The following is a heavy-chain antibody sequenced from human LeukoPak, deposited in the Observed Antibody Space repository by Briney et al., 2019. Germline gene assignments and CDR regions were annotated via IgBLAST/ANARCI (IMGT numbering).Heavy chain of an antibody. CDR3: AKDGGSTGYCFDY. CDR2: ISGRGST. D-gene: IGHD3-22*01. V-gene: IGHV3-23*01. CDR1: GFTFSNYA. Sequence: GGFLRLSCVASGFTFSNYAMNWVRQAPGKGLEWVSTISGRGSTNYADSVKGRFTISRDNSKNTLYVQMTSLRAEDTAIYYCAKDGGSTGYCFDYWGQGTLVTVSS. J-gene: IGHJ4*02.